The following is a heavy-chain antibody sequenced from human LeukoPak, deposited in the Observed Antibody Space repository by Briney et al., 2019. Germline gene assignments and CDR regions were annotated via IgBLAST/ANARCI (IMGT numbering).Heavy chain of an antibody. CDR3: ARDPSGRASHLDY. V-gene: IGHV3-48*02. J-gene: IGHJ4*02. D-gene: IGHD3-10*01. CDR1: GFTFSSYW. CDR2: ISNGGSTT. Sequence: GGSLRLSCAASGFTFSSYWMSWVRQAPGKGLEWVAYISNGGSTTYYADSVRGRFTISRDNAKNSMYLQMNSLRDEDMAVYYCARDPSGRASHLDYWGQGTLVTVSS.